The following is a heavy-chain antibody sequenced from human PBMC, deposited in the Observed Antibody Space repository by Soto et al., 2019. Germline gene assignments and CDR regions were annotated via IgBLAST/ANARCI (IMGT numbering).Heavy chain of an antibody. D-gene: IGHD3-22*01. V-gene: IGHV3-23*01. J-gene: IGHJ4*02. CDR1: GFTFSSYA. CDR2: ISGSGGST. CDR3: AKDPGNSGSRFNYYDSSGYFAYFDY. Sequence: GGSLRLSCAASGFTFSSYAMSWVRQAPGKGLEWVSAISGSGGSTYYADSGKGRFTISRDNSKNTLYLQMNSLRAEDTAVYYCAKDPGNSGSRFNYYDSSGYFAYFDYWGQGTLVTVSS.